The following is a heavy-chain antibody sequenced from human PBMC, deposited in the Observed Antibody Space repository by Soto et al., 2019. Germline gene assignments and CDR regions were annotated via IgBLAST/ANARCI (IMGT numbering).Heavy chain of an antibody. J-gene: IGHJ4*02. D-gene: IGHD3-10*01. V-gene: IGHV4-34*01. CDR3: ARTTAYGSGTFSRRHLDH. Sequence: QVQLPQWGAGLLKPSEPLSITCAVYGGSFSGYYWSWIRQPPGKGLECIGQINHSGSTNYNPSLKTRVTISVDTSRNQVSLNLTSVSAADSAVYSCARTTAYGSGTFSRRHLDHLGQGTLVTVSS. CDR1: GGSFSGYY. CDR2: INHSGST.